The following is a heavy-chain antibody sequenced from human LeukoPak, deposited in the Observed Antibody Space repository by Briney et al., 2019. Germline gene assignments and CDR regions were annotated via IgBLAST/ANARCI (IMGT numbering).Heavy chain of an antibody. J-gene: IGHJ4*02. D-gene: IGHD3-10*01. Sequence: GGSLRLSCAASGFTFSSYSMNWVRQAPGKGLEWVSSISSSSSYIYYADSVKGRFTISRDNAKNSLYLQMNSLRAEDTAVYYCARGEGPVVRGYYDYWGQGTLVTVSS. CDR1: GFTFSSYS. CDR3: ARGEGPVVRGYYDY. CDR2: ISSSSSYI. V-gene: IGHV3-21*01.